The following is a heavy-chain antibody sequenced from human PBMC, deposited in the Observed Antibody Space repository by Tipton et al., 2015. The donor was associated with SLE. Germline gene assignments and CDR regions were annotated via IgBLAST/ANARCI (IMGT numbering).Heavy chain of an antibody. CDR2: IDYSGST. J-gene: IGHJ2*01. V-gene: IGHV4-31*03. CDR1: GDSITSGHYY. D-gene: IGHD4-11*01. Sequence: TLSLTCTVSGDSITSGHYYWSWIRQHPGKGLEWIGYIDYSGSTYYDPSLKSRVTISRDTSKNQFSLRLSSVTAADTAVYYCAREFLNPVTTVHYYFDLWGRGTLVTVSS. CDR3: AREFLNPVTTVHYYFDL.